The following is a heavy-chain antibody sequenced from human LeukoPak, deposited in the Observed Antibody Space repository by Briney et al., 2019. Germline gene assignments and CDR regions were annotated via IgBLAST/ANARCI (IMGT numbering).Heavy chain of an antibody. CDR2: IIPIFGTA. V-gene: IGHV1-69*01. D-gene: IGHD4-11*01. CDR3: ARHFYSNYLLPFSLDFDY. Sequence: GASVKVSFKASGGTFSIYAISWVRQAPGQGLEWMGGIIPIFGTANYAQKFQGRVTITADESTCTAYMELSSLRSEDTAVYYCARHFYSNYLLPFSLDFDYWGEGTLVTVSS. CDR1: GGTFSIYA. J-gene: IGHJ4*02.